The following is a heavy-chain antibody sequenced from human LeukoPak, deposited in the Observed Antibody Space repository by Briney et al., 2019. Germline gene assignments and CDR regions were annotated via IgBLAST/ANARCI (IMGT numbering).Heavy chain of an antibody. CDR2: ISYDGSNK. J-gene: IGHJ3*02. D-gene: IGHD3-10*01. V-gene: IGHV3-30*03. Sequence: GGSLRLSCAASGFTFSSYGMHWIRQAPGKGLEWVAVISYDGSNKYYADSVKGRFTISRDNSKNTLYLRMNSLRAEDTAVYYCARAYGSGSYDAFDIWGQGTIVTVSS. CDR1: GFTFSSYG. CDR3: ARAYGSGSYDAFDI.